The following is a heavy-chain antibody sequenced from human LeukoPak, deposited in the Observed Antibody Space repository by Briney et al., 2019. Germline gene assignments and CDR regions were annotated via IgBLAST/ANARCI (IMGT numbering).Heavy chain of an antibody. CDR2: ISGRGAGT. V-gene: IGHV3-23*01. Sequence: GGSLRLSCVASGFTFSRFVMHWVRQAPGKGLEWVSGISGRGAGTYYADSMKGRFTISRDDSKNTLYLQMNSLRAEDTAIYYCAKAGSIKFDYWGQGTLVTVSS. J-gene: IGHJ4*02. CDR3: AKAGSIKFDY. D-gene: IGHD1-26*01. CDR1: GFTFSRFV.